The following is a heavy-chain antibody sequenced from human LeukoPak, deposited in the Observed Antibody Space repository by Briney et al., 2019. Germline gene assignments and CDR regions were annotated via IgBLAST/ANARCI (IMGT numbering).Heavy chain of an antibody. CDR3: ARQYNWNDGFDY. CDR2: IYHSGSP. CDR1: GGSISSNNW. V-gene: IGHV4-4*02. D-gene: IGHD1-1*01. J-gene: IGHJ4*02. Sequence: PSETLSLTCAVSGGSISSNNWWGWVRQPPGKGLEWIGEIYHSGSPNYNPSLKSRVTISVDKSRNHFSLNLSSVTAADTAAYYCARQYNWNDGFDYWGQGTLVTVSS.